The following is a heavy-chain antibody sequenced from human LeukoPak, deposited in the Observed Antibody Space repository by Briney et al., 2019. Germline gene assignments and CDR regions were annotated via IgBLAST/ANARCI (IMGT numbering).Heavy chain of an antibody. J-gene: IGHJ4*02. Sequence: SGPTLVKPTQTLTLTCTFSGFSLSTSGVGVGWIRQPPGKALEWLALIYWNDDKRYSPSLKSRLTITKDTSKNQVVLTMTNMDPVDTATYYCAHRQALDYGGNPQFDYWGQGTLVTVSS. CDR1: GFSLSTSGVG. CDR3: AHRQALDYGGNPQFDY. CDR2: IYWNDDK. D-gene: IGHD4-23*01. V-gene: IGHV2-5*01.